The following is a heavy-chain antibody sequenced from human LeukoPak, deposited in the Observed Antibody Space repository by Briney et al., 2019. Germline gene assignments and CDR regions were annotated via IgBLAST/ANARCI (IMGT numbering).Heavy chain of an antibody. CDR3: AKDLLGWRGPFDY. CDR2: ISGSGGST. V-gene: IGHV3-23*01. D-gene: IGHD2-15*01. J-gene: IGHJ4*02. CDR1: GFTFSSYA. Sequence: PGGSLRLSCAASGFTFSSYAMSWVRQAPGKGLEWVSTISGSGGSTYYADSVKGRFTISRDNSKNTLYLQMNSLRAEDTAVYYCAKDLLGWRGPFDYWGQGTLVTVSS.